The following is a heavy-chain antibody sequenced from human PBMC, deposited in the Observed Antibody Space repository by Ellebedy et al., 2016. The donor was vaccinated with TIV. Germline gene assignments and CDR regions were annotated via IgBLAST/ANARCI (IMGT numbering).Heavy chain of an antibody. D-gene: IGHD6-19*01. CDR1: GFTFSNAW. CDR3: ARSDREIAVAGTGFAY. CDR2: IKSKTDGGTT. V-gene: IGHV3-15*07. J-gene: IGHJ4*02. Sequence: PGGSLRLSCAASGFTFSNAWMNWVRQAPGKGLEWVGRIKSKTDGGTTDYAAPVKGRFIISRDDSKNTLYLQMNSLRAEDTAVYYCARSDREIAVAGTGFAYWGQGTLVTVSS.